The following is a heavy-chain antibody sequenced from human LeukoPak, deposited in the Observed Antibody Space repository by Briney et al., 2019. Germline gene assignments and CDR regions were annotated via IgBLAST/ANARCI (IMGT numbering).Heavy chain of an antibody. J-gene: IGHJ4*02. V-gene: IGHV4-4*07. CDR1: GGSISRYY. CDR2: IYTSGST. CDR3: ARVGDSSSWLLDY. Sequence: SETLSRNCTVSGGSISRYYWSWIRQPAGKGLEWIGRIYTSGSTTYNPSLKSRVTMSADTSKNQLSLKLSSVTTADTAVYYCARVGDSSSWLLDYWGQGTLVTVSS. D-gene: IGHD6-13*01.